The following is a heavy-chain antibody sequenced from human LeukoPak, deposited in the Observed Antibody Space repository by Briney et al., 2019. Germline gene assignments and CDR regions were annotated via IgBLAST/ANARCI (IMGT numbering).Heavy chain of an antibody. V-gene: IGHV3-74*01. CDR2: INSDGSSI. CDR3: AKDSPVDY. CDR1: GFTFSSYW. Sequence: PGGSLRLSCAASGFTFSSYWMHWVRQAPGKGLVWVSHINSDGSSIRYADSVKGRFTISRDNAKNTLYLQMNSLRAEDTAVYYCAKDSPVDYWGQGTLVTVSS. J-gene: IGHJ4*02.